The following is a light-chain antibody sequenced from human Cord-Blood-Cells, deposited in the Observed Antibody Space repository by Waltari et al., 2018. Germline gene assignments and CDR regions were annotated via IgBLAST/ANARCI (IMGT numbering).Light chain of an antibody. Sequence: QSALTQPASVSVSPGQSITISCTGTSSDVGGYNYVSWYQQHPGKAPKLMIYEVSNRPSGFSNRFSGSKSGNTASLTISGLQAEDEADYYCSSYTSSSTYVFGTGTKVTVL. V-gene: IGLV2-14*01. CDR3: SSYTSSSTYV. J-gene: IGLJ1*01. CDR1: SSDVGGYNY. CDR2: EVS.